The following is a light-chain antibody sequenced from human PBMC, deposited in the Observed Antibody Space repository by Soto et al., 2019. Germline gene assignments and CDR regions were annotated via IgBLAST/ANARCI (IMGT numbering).Light chain of an antibody. CDR1: QGISRS. CDR2: AAS. V-gene: IGKV1D-12*01. J-gene: IGKJ5*01. CDR3: QQADTFPIA. Sequence: DMQMTQAPYSVSASVGDRVTISCQASQGISRSLAWYQQKPGKAPKLLIYAASSLQSGVPSRFSGSGFGTDSTLTISSLQPEDSAIYYCQQADTFPIAFGQGTRLEIK.